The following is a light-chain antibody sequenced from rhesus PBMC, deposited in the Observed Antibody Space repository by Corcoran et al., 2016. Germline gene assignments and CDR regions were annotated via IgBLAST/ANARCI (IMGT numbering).Light chain of an antibody. CDR1: QSVSRY. Sequence: EIVMTQSPATLSLSPGERATLSCRASQSVSRYVAWYRQKPDQAPRHLIYATSSRATDLPDRFSASGSGTDFSRTISRLEPEDFAVYYCQQYSNWPYSFGQGTKVEIK. CDR3: QQYSNWPYS. CDR2: ATS. V-gene: IGKV3S9*01. J-gene: IGKJ2*01.